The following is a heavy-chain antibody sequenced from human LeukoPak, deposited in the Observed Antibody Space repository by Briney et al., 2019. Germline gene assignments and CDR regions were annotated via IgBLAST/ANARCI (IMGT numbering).Heavy chain of an antibody. D-gene: IGHD3-9*01. CDR2: INHNGEAI. CDR3: ARDYDWALDF. CDR1: GFPFSSRV. V-gene: IGHV3-48*02. Sequence: PGGSLRLSCAASGFPFSSRVMSWVRQAPGKGLEWIAYINHNGEAIYYPEFVKGRFIISRDNAKNTLFLQMNDLRDEDTAVYYCARDYDWALDFWGQGTLVTVSS. J-gene: IGHJ4*02.